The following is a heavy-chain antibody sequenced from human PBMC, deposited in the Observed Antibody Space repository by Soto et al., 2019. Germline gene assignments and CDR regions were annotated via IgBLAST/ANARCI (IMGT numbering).Heavy chain of an antibody. Sequence: SETLSLTCAFSGVSISSSNWWRWVRQPPGKGLEWIGEIYHSGSTNYNPYLKSRVTISVDKSKNQFSLKLSSVTAADTAVYYCARSIYDLWSGYFDYWGQGTLVTVSS. CDR2: IYHSGST. CDR1: GVSISSSNW. D-gene: IGHD3-3*01. CDR3: ARSIYDLWSGYFDY. V-gene: IGHV4-4*02. J-gene: IGHJ4*02.